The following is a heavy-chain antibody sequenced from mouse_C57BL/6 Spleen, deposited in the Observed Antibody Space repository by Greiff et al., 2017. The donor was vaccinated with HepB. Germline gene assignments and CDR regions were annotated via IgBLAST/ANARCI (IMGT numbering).Heavy chain of an antibody. CDR3: TRGGGDAMDY. Sequence: VQLQQSGAELVRPGASVTLSCKASGYTFTDYEMHWVKQTPVHGLEWIGAIDPETGGTAYNQKFKGKALLTADKSSSTAYMELRSLTSEDSAVYYCTRGGGDAMDYWGQGTSVTVSS. CDR1: GYTFTDYE. V-gene: IGHV1-15*01. CDR2: IDPETGGT. D-gene: IGHD1-1*02. J-gene: IGHJ4*01.